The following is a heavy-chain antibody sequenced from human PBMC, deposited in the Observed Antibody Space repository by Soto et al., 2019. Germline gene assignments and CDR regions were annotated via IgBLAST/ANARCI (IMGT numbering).Heavy chain of an antibody. V-gene: IGHV5-10-1*01. J-gene: IGHJ6*02. CDR2: IDTNYSNN. CDR3: ARLIEAGGYYYYALDV. CDR1: EYSFSTDW. D-gene: IGHD6-13*01. Sequence: PGESLDISYKASEYSFSTDWITWGRQMPGKGLEWMGRIDTNYSNNKYSPSFEGHVTITADNSTGTAYLQWSSLKASDTAIYYCARLIEAGGYYYYALDVWGQGTTVTVSS.